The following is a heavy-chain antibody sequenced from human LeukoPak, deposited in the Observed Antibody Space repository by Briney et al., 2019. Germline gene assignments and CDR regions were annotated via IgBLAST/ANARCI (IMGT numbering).Heavy chain of an antibody. Sequence: SETLSLTCTVSGGSISSGDYYWSWIRQPPGKGLEWIGYIYYSGSTYYNPSLKSRVTISVDTSKTQLSLKLSSVTAADTAVFYCASSDSSGYYVAYWGQGTLVTVSS. J-gene: IGHJ4*02. D-gene: IGHD3-22*01. V-gene: IGHV4-30-4*01. CDR3: ASSDSSGYYVAY. CDR2: IYYSGST. CDR1: GGSISSGDYY.